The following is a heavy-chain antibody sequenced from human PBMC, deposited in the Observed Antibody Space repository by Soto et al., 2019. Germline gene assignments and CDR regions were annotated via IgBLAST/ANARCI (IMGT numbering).Heavy chain of an antibody. CDR2: IIPILDIT. J-gene: IGHJ6*02. D-gene: IGHD3-22*01. Sequence: QVQLVQSGAEVKKPGSSVKVSCKAPGGTFSNYIFSWVRQAPGQGLEWMGRIIPILDITNYAQKFQDRVTITADKSTSTAYLELRSLRSEDTAVYCCARGASTIVLVAHPLRGGMDVWGQGTTVTVSS. CDR3: ARGASTIVLVAHPLRGGMDV. V-gene: IGHV1-69*02. CDR1: GGTFSNYI.